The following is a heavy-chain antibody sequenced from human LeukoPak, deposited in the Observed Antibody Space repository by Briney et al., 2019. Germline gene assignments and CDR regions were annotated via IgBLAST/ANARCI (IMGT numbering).Heavy chain of an antibody. D-gene: IGHD3-3*01. CDR2: VYYSGST. Sequence: SETLSLTCTVSGGSIRGYYWSWIRQPPGKGLEWIGYVYYSGSTNYSPSLKSRVTMSVDTSKNQFSLRLTSVTAADTAVYYCARDLGFWSGPDYWGQGTLVTVSS. J-gene: IGHJ4*02. CDR3: ARDLGFWSGPDY. V-gene: IGHV4-59*12. CDR1: GGSIRGYY.